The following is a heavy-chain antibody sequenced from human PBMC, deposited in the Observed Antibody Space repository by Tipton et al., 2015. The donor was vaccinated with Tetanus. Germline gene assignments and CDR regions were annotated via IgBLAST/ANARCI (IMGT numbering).Heavy chain of an antibody. CDR3: VRGRGLGAYSFGFEY. Sequence: LRLSCTLSGGLITTGGYSWGWIRQTPGQGLEWIGYIYQTDSTYYNPSLRSRLTISISRSKNQFSLKLTSVTAADTAVYYCVRGRGLGAYSFGFEYWGQGAQATVSS. CDR2: IYQTDST. CDR1: GGLITTGGYS. J-gene: IGHJ4*02. D-gene: IGHD5-18*01. V-gene: IGHV4-30-2*01.